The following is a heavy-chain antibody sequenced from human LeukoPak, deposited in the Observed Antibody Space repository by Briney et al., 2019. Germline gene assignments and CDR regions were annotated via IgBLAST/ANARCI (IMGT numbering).Heavy chain of an antibody. CDR1: GFSLSGHW. CDR2: IKAGGSEK. V-gene: IGHV3-7*05. D-gene: IGHD1-26*01. Sequence: QSGGSLRLSCATSGFSLSGHWMNWVRQPPGKGLEWVANIKAGGSEKYYVDSVKGRFTISRADAKRTVDLQMDNLRTEDTAVYYCAYRNNFEYWGQGTLVTVSS. CDR3: AYRNNFEY. J-gene: IGHJ4*02.